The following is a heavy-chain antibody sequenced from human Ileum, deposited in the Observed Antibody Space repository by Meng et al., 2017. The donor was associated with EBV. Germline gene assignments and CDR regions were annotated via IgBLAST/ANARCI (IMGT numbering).Heavy chain of an antibody. J-gene: IGHJ4*02. V-gene: IGHV4-4*02. CDR1: GGSISSSNW. D-gene: IGHD3-22*01. CDR3: ARESYSDSSGYYSLDY. CDR2: IHHTEST. Sequence: QGQLQESGPGLVQPSGTLSLTCAVSGGSISSSNWWSWVRQAPGKGLEWIGEIHHTESTNYNPSLKSRVTISVDKSKNQFSLKLSSVTAADTAVYYCARESYSDSSGYYSLDYWGQGSLVTVSS.